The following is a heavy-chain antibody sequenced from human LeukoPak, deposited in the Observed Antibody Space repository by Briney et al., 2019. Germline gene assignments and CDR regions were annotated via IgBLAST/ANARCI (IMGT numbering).Heavy chain of an antibody. J-gene: IGHJ5*02. CDR1: GFTFSSYS. CDR2: ISSSGSTI. Sequence: GGSLRLSCAASGFTFSSYSMNWVRQAPGKGLEWVSYISSSGSTIYYADSVKGRFTISRDNAKNSLYLQMNSLRAEDTAVYYCARDSSTVTTLWFDPWGQGTLVTVSS. CDR3: ARDSSTVTTLWFDP. V-gene: IGHV3-48*04. D-gene: IGHD4-17*01.